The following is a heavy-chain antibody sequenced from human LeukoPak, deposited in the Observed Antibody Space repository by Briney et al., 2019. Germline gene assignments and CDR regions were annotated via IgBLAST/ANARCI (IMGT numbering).Heavy chain of an antibody. D-gene: IGHD2-21*02. V-gene: IGHV3-49*03. Sequence: PGGSLRLSCTASGFTFGDYVMSWFRQAPGKGLEWVGFIRSKAYGGTTEYAASVKGRFTISRDDSKSIAYLQMNSLRAEDTAVYYCARFRTSGDKAFDYWGQGTLVTVSS. CDR3: ARFRTSGDKAFDY. CDR2: IRSKAYGGTT. J-gene: IGHJ4*02. CDR1: GFTFGDYV.